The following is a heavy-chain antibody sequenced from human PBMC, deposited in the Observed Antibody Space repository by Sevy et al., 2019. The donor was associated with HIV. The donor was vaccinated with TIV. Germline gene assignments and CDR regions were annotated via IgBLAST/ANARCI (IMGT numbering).Heavy chain of an antibody. Sequence: GGSLRLSCAASGFTFSSYVMSWVRQAPGKGLQWVSAVSASGISTYYTDSVKGRFTISRDNSKNMLHMQMNSLRAEDTAVYYCAKVRSTMIAATGNFDYWGQGTLVTVSS. J-gene: IGHJ4*02. V-gene: IGHV3-23*01. CDR2: VSASGIST. CDR3: AKVRSTMIAATGNFDY. D-gene: IGHD6-13*01. CDR1: GFTFSSYV.